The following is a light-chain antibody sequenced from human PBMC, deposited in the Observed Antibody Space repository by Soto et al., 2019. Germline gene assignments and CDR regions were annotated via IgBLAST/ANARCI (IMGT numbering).Light chain of an antibody. Sequence: EIALTQSPGTLSLSPGERATLSCRASQSVYLNALAWYQQKPGQTPRLLIYGASTRATDIPDRFSGSGSRTDFALTISRLEPEDFAMYYCQQRSNWPPFSFGPGTKVDIK. J-gene: IGKJ3*01. CDR1: QSVYLNA. CDR3: QQRSNWPPFS. CDR2: GAS. V-gene: IGKV3D-20*02.